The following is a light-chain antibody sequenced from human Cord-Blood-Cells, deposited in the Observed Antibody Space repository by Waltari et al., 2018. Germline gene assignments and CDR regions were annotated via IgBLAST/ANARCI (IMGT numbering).Light chain of an antibody. CDR1: SSDVGGYNY. CDR2: EVS. CDR3: SSYTSSSVV. V-gene: IGLV2-14*01. J-gene: IGLJ2*01. Sequence: QSALTQPASVSGSPGQSIPISCNGTSSDVGGYNYVSWYQQHPGKAPKLMIYEVSNRPSGVSNRFSGSKSGNTASLTISGLQAEDEADYYCSSYTSSSVVFGGGTKLTVL.